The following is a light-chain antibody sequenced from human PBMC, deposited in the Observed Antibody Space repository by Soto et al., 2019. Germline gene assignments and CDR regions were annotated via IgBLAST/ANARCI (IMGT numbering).Light chain of an antibody. J-gene: IGLJ3*02. Sequence: QSALTQPRSVSGSPGQSVSISCTGSSSDIGNYNFVSWYQQHPGKAPKLMISDVSVRPSGVPDRFSGSKSGNTASLTISGLQAEDDADYHCCSYAGSFTGVFGGGTKLTVL. CDR1: SSDIGNYNF. CDR2: DVS. V-gene: IGLV2-11*01. CDR3: CSYAGSFTGV.